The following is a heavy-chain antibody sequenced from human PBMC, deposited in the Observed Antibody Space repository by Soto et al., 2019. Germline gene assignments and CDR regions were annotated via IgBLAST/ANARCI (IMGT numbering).Heavy chain of an antibody. J-gene: IGHJ4*02. D-gene: IGHD3-10*01. V-gene: IGHV3-23*01. CDR1: GFTFSSCA. CDR3: AKALPDSGLLWFGELA. CDR2: ISGSGGST. Sequence: GGSLGLYCSASGFTFSSCAMTSVPKAAGKGLEWVSAISGSGGSTYYADSVKGRFTISRDNSKNTLYLQMNSLRAEDTAVYYCAKALPDSGLLWFGELAWGQGTLVTVSS.